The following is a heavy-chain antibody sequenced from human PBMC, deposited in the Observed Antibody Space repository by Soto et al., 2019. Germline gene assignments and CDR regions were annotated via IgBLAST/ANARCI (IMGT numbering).Heavy chain of an antibody. CDR1: GFTFSSYS. CDR2: ISSSSSTI. J-gene: IGHJ3*02. D-gene: IGHD3-22*01. Sequence: GGSLRLSCAASGFTFSSYSMNWVRQAPGKGLEWVSYISSSSSTIYYADSVKGRFTISRDNAKNSLYLQMNSLRDEDTAVYYCARPPPQTSYYYDSRGAFDIWGQGTMVTVSS. CDR3: ARPPPQTSYYYDSRGAFDI. V-gene: IGHV3-48*02.